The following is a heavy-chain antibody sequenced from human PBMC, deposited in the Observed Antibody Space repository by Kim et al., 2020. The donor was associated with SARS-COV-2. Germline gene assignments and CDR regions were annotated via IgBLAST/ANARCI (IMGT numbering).Heavy chain of an antibody. CDR2: IYYSGST. J-gene: IGHJ3*02. CDR1: GGSISSYY. Sequence: SETLSLTCTVSGGSISSYYWSWIRQPPGKGLEWIGYIYYSGSTNYNPSLKSRVTISVDTSKNQFSLKLSSVTAADTAVYYCAREPQDYYDSRSAFDIWGQGTMVTVSS. D-gene: IGHD3-22*01. V-gene: IGHV4-59*13. CDR3: AREPQDYYDSRSAFDI.